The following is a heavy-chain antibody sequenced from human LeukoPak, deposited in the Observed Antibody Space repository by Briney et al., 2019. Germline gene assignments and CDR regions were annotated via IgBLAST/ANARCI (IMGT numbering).Heavy chain of an antibody. Sequence: PGGSLRLSCAASGFTFSDYYMSWIRQAPGKGLEWVSYISSSGSTIYYADSVKGRFTISRDNAKNSLYLQMNSLRAEDTAVYYCARDLSKNYYYYYGMDVWGQGTTVTVSS. CDR2: ISSSGSTI. CDR3: ARDLSKNYYYYYGMDV. J-gene: IGHJ6*02. V-gene: IGHV3-11*04. CDR1: GFTFSDYY.